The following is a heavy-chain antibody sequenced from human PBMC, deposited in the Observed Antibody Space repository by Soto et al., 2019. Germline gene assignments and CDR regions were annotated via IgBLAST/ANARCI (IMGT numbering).Heavy chain of an antibody. CDR2: IIPIFGTA. CDR1: GGTFSSYT. V-gene: IGHV1-69*13. J-gene: IGHJ6*02. CDR3: ASVLEATYYYYGMDV. D-gene: IGHD3-3*02. Sequence: SVKVSCKASGGTFSSYTISWVRQAPGQGLEWMGGIIPIFGTANYAQKFQGRVTITADESTSTAYMELSSLRSEDTAVYYCASVLEATYYYYGMDVWGQGTTVTVSS.